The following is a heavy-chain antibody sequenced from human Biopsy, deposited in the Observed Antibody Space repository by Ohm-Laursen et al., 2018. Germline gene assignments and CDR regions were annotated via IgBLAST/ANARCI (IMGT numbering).Heavy chain of an antibody. J-gene: IGHJ4*02. CDR2: INPNSGVT. V-gene: IGHV1-2*02. Sequence: SVKVSCKASGYTFTGYYMHWVRQAPGQGLEWMGWINPNSGVTNYAQRFQGRVIMTRDTSISTAYMELSRLRSDDTAVYYCARDPRYGYGSYFDYWGQGTLVAVSS. CDR3: ARDPRYGYGSYFDY. D-gene: IGHD3-10*01. CDR1: GYTFTGYY.